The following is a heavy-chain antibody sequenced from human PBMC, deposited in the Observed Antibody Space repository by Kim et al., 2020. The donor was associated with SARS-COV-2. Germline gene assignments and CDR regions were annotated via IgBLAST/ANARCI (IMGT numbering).Heavy chain of an antibody. J-gene: IGHJ4*02. CDR3: AGGRYSAFDY. Sequence: YHNYAVSEKGRITVNQDTSKNQFSLQLNSVTPDDTAVYFCAGGRYSAFDYWGQGTLVTVSS. V-gene: IGHV6-1*01. CDR2: YH. D-gene: IGHD5-12*01.